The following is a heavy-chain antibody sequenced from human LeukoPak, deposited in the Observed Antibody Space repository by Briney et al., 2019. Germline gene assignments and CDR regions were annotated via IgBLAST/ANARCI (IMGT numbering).Heavy chain of an antibody. D-gene: IGHD5-18*01. J-gene: IGHJ2*01. V-gene: IGHV4-61*01. CDR2: IYYSGST. CDR3: ARGFRGYSYGYPYFDL. CDR1: GGSFSSGSYY. Sequence: PSETLSLTCTVSGGSFSSGSYYWSWIRQPPGKGLEWIGYIYYSGSTNYNPSLKSRVTISVDTSKNQFSLKLSSVTAADTAVYYCARGFRGYSYGYPYFDLWGRGTLVTVSS.